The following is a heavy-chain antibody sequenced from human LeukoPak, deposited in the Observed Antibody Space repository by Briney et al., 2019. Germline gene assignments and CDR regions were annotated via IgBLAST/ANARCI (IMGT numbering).Heavy chain of an antibody. Sequence: GGSLRLSCAASGFTFSSYGMHWVRQAPGKGLEWVAFIRYDGSNKYYADSVKGRFTISRDKSKNTLSLQMNGLRVEDTAVYYCAKVMPPGRIRFYSYYMDVWGKGTTVTVS. CDR3: AKVMPPGRIRFYSYYMDV. J-gene: IGHJ6*03. V-gene: IGHV3-30*02. CDR2: IRYDGSNK. D-gene: IGHD2-15*01. CDR1: GFTFSSYG.